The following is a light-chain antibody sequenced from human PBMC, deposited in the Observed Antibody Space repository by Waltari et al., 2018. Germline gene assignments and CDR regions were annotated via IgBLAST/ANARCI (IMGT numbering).Light chain of an antibody. Sequence: DIKMTQSTSSLSASVGDRVTITCRASQSISSYLNWYKEKPGKAPRLLIYAASSLQSGVPSRFSGRGSGTDFTLTISSLQPEDFATYYCQQSYSYWYTFGQGTKLEIK. CDR1: QSISSY. CDR3: QQSYSYWYT. J-gene: IGKJ2*01. CDR2: AAS. V-gene: IGKV1-39*01.